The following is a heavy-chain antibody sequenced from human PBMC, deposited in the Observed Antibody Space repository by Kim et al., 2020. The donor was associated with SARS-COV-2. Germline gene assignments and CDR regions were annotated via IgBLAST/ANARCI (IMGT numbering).Heavy chain of an antibody. D-gene: IGHD3-10*01. CDR3: AKDLRMVRGFMIDY. J-gene: IGHJ4*02. CDR1: GFTFSSYG. Sequence: GGSLRLSCAASGFTFSSYGMHWVRQAPGKGLEWVAVISYDGSNKYYADSVKGRFTISRDNSKNTLYLQMNSLRAEDTAVYYCAKDLRMVRGFMIDYWGQGTLVTVSS. CDR2: ISYDGSNK. V-gene: IGHV3-30*18.